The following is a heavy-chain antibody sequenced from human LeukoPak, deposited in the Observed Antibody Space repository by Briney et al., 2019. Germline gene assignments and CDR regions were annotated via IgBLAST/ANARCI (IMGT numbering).Heavy chain of an antibody. CDR3: ARDRPLRGYSGYDETYFDY. Sequence: SVKVSCQASGCTFSSYAISWVRQAPGQGLEWMGGIIPIFGTANYAQKFQGRVTITADESTSTAYMELSSLRSEDTAVYYCARDRPLRGYSGYDETYFDYWGQGTLVTVSS. D-gene: IGHD5-12*01. CDR1: GCTFSSYA. J-gene: IGHJ4*02. CDR2: IIPIFGTA. V-gene: IGHV1-69*13.